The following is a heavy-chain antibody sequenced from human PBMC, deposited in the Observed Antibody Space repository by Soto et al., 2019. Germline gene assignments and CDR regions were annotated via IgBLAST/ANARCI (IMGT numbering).Heavy chain of an antibody. CDR3: ASRGDYYYGMDV. Sequence: SETLSLPCTVPGGSTSSYYSSWIRQPPGEGLEWIGYIYYSGSTNYNPSLKSRVTISVDTSRNQFSLTLSSVTAAHTAVYYCASRGDYYYGMDVWGQGTTVTVSS. CDR2: IYYSGST. CDR1: GGSTSSYY. V-gene: IGHV4-59*01. D-gene: IGHD3-10*01. J-gene: IGHJ6*02.